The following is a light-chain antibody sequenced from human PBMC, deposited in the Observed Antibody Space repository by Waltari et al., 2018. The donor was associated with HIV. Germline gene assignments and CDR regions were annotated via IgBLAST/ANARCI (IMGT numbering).Light chain of an antibody. V-gene: IGKV1-27*01. CDR1: HDINNY. CDR2: AAS. Sequence: IQMTQSPSSLSASVGECVTITCRASHDINNYLAWYQQKPGKIPELVIYAASTLQSGVPSRFSGSGSGTDFTLTISSLQPEDVAIYDWHKYNSPPLTFGGGTKVEIK. J-gene: IGKJ4*01. CDR3: HKYNSPPLT.